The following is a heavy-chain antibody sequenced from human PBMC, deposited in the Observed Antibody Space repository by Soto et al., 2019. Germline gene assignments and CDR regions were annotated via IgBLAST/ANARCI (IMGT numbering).Heavy chain of an antibody. CDR1: GGTFSSYT. D-gene: IGHD2-15*01. CDR2: IIPILGIA. CDR3: ARTKKYCSGGSCYFDY. V-gene: IGHV1-69*02. Sequence: QVQLVQSGAEVTKPGSSVKVSCKASGGTFSSYTISWVRQAPGQGLEWMGRIIPILGIANYAQKFQGRVTITADKSTSTAYMELSSLRSEDTAVYYCARTKKYCSGGSCYFDYWGQGTLVTVSS. J-gene: IGHJ4*02.